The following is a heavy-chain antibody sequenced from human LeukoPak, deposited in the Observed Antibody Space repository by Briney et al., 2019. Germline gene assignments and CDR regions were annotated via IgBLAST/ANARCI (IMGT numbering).Heavy chain of an antibody. CDR1: GYTFTSYG. Sequence: ASVKVSCKASGYTFTSYGISWVRHAPGQGREWMGWISAYNGNTNYAQKLQGRVTITTGTSTSTGYVGLRSLGCDVSGVFLCLIGSLDYWGKGNLVTVSS. V-gene: IGHV1-18*04. CDR2: ISAYNGNT. J-gene: IGHJ4*02. CDR3: LIGSLDY.